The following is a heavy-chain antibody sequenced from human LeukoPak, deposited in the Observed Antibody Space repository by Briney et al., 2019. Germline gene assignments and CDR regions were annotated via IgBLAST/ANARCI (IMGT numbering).Heavy chain of an antibody. Sequence: ASVKVSCKASGYTFTGYYMHWVRQAPGQGLEWMGRINPNSGGTNYAQKFQGRVTMTRDTSISTAYMELSRLRCDDTAVYYCARQGGYDFWSGYYENWFDPWGQGTLVTVSS. D-gene: IGHD3-3*01. CDR1: GYTFTGYY. J-gene: IGHJ5*02. CDR2: INPNSGGT. V-gene: IGHV1-2*06. CDR3: ARQGGYDFWSGYYENWFDP.